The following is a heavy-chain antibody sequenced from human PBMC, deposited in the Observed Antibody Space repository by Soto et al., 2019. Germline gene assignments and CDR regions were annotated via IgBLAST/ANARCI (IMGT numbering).Heavy chain of an antibody. J-gene: IGHJ4*02. CDR3: ATPGGGGGY. D-gene: IGHD3-16*01. Sequence: EVQLVESGGGLIQPGGSLRLSCAVSGFTVSNNYMSWVRQAPGKGLEGVSVIYSGGYTAYGDSVKGRFTISRDNSKNTLYLKRKSGGAATGAVYSGATPGGGGGYWGQGTLVTVSS. V-gene: IGHV3-53*01. CDR2: IYSGGYT. CDR1: GFTVSNNY.